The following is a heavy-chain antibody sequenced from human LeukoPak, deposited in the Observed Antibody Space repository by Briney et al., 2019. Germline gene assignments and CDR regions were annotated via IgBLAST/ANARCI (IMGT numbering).Heavy chain of an antibody. CDR1: GYTFTGYY. CDR2: INPNSGDT. J-gene: IGHJ4*02. Sequence: ASVKVSCKASGYTFTGYYMHWVRQAPGQGLEWMGWINPNSGDTNCAQNFQGRVTMTRDTSISTAYMELNRLQSDDTAVYFCSRVRGYWSSTSCYDFDYWGQRTLVTVSS. CDR3: SRVRGYWSSTSCYDFDY. V-gene: IGHV1-2*02. D-gene: IGHD2-2*01.